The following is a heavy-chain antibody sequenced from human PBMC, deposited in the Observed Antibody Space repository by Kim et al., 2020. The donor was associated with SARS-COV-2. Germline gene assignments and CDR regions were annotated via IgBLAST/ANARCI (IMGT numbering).Heavy chain of an antibody. D-gene: IGHD3-16*01. CDR2: INHSGST. CDR1: GGSFSGYY. J-gene: IGHJ6*01. V-gene: IGHV4-34*01. Sequence: SETLSLTCAVYGGSFSGYYWSWIRQPPGKGLEWIGEINHSGSTNYNPSLKSRVTISVDTSKNQFSLKLSSVTAADTAVYYCARGLRSGELLFSYYYYGM. CDR3: ARGLRSGELLFSYYYYGM.